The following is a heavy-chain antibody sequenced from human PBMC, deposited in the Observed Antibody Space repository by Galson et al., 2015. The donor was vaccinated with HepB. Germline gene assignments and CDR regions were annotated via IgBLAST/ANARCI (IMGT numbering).Heavy chain of an antibody. D-gene: IGHD2-2*02. CDR1: GFTFSNVW. Sequence: CAASGFTFSNVWMDWVRQAPGKGLEWVGRIKSKTDGGTTDYAAPVKGRFTISRDDSKNTLYLQMNSLKTEDTAVYYCTTVKHCSSTSCYRRYYYYYMDVWGKGTTVTVSS. V-gene: IGHV3-15*07. CDR3: TTVKHCSSTSCYRRYYYYYMDV. J-gene: IGHJ6*03. CDR2: IKSKTDGGTT.